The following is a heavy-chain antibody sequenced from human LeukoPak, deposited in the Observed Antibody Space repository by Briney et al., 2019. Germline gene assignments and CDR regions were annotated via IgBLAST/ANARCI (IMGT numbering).Heavy chain of an antibody. CDR3: ASQNSSSWYGTFFDY. CDR2: ISGSGSTI. CDR1: GFTFSSYE. J-gene: IGHJ4*02. V-gene: IGHV3-48*03. D-gene: IGHD6-13*01. Sequence: GGSLRLSCAASGFTFSSYEMNWVRQAPGKGLEWVAYISGSGSTIYYGDSVKGRFTISRDNAKNSLYLQMNSLRAEDTAVYYCASQNSSSWYGTFFDYWGQGTLVTVSS.